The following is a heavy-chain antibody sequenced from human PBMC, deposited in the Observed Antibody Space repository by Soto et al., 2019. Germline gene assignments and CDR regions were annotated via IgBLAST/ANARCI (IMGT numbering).Heavy chain of an antibody. V-gene: IGHV3-66*01. D-gene: IGHD2-21*02. CDR1: GFTVSSNY. Sequence: EVQLVESGGGLVQPGGSLRLSCAASGFTVSSNYMSWVRQAPGKGLEWVSVIYSGGSTYYADSVKGRFTISRDNSKNTLYLQMNSLRAEDTAVYYCARGGWAYCGGDCYLRVGMDVWGQGTTVTVSS. CDR3: ARGGWAYCGGDCYLRVGMDV. CDR2: IYSGGST. J-gene: IGHJ6*02.